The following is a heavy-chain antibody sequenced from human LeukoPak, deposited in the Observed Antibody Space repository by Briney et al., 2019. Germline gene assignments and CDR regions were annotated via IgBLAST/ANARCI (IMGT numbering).Heavy chain of an antibody. CDR1: GFTVSSNY. J-gene: IGHJ4*02. CDR2: IYSGGST. D-gene: IGHD3-9*01. Sequence: GGSLRLSCAASGFTVSSNYMSWVRQAPGKGLEWVSVIYSGGSTYYADSVKGRFTISRHNSKNTLYLQMNSLRAEDTAVYYCAKDHPILRYFDWFGYFDYWGQGTLVTVSS. CDR3: AKDHPILRYFDWFGYFDY. V-gene: IGHV3-53*04.